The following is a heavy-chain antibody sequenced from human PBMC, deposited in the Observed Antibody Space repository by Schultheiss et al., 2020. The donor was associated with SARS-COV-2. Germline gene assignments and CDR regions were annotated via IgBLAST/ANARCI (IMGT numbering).Heavy chain of an antibody. V-gene: IGHV4-34*01. CDR2: ISHSGST. D-gene: IGHD3-16*02. J-gene: IGHJ2*01. CDR3: ARLAAYDYVWGSYQELYWYFDL. Sequence: SQTLSLTCAVYGGSFSGCNWSWIRQPPGKGLEWIGEISHSGSTNYNPSLKSRVTISVDTSKNQFSLKLSSVTAADTAVYYCARLAAYDYVWGSYQELYWYFDLWGRGTLVTVSS. CDR1: GGSFSGCN.